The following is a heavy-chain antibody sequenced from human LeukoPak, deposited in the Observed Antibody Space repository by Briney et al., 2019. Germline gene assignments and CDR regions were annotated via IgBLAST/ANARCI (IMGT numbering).Heavy chain of an antibody. D-gene: IGHD6-19*01. Sequence: SQTLSLTCTISGGSINRDRYYWAWIRQPAGKRLEWIGRIYTNGWTDYNPSLKSRVTISVDTSKNQFSLKLSFVTAADTAFYYCARGSGWNSFDPWGQGTLVTVSS. CDR2: IYTNGWT. J-gene: IGHJ5*02. CDR3: ARGSGWNSFDP. V-gene: IGHV4-61*02. CDR1: GGSINRDRYY.